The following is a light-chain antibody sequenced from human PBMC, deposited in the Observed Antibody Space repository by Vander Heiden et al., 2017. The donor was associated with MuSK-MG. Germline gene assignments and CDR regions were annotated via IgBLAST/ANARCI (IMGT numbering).Light chain of an antibody. J-gene: IGLJ3*02. V-gene: IGLV3-19*02. Sequence: SELTQDPAVSVALGQTVRSTCQGDSLGNYYPNWYQQKPGQAPVRDIIADNNRPAGISARFLCCKSGKNASLNITGAYAEDDAEDYWHCRDSSGNQGVFGGGTMLTVL. CDR3: HCRDSSGNQGV. CDR1: SLGNYY. CDR2: ADN.